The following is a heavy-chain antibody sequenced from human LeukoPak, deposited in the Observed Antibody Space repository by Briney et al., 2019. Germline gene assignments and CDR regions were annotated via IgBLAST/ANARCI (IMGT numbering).Heavy chain of an antibody. Sequence: SQTLSLTCVISGDSVSSNSAAWNWIRQSPSRGLEWLGRTYYRSEWYNDYAVSVKSRITINPDTSKNQFSLQLNSVTPEDTAVYYCAREAETRYDFWSGYPHYYYMDVWGKGTTVTVSS. J-gene: IGHJ6*03. CDR1: GDSVSSNSAA. D-gene: IGHD3-3*01. CDR3: AREAETRYDFWSGYPHYYYMDV. CDR2: TYYRSEWYN. V-gene: IGHV6-1*01.